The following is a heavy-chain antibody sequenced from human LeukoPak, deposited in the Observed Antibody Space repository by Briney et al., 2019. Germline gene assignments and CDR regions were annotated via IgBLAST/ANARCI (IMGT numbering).Heavy chain of an antibody. D-gene: IGHD3-10*01. CDR3: ARGSRSSSGSYFTDY. CDR1: GYSFTSYD. V-gene: IGHV1-8*01. CDR2: MNPYSGNT. J-gene: IGHJ4*02. Sequence: GASVKVSCKASGYSFTSYDVNWVRQATGQGLEWLGWMNPYSGNTGFPQKFQDRVTMTTNTSTSTPYMELSSLTSEDTALYFCARGSRSSSGSYFTDYWGQGTLVTVSS.